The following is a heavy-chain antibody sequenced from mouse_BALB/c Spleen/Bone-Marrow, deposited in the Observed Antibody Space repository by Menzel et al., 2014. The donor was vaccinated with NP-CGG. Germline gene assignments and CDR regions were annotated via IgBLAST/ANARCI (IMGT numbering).Heavy chain of an antibody. CDR1: GYTFTSYW. CDR3: ARGTARAMMDY. J-gene: IGHJ4*01. Sequence: VHLQQSGTELVKPGASVKLSCKASGYTFTSYWIHWVKQGPGQGLEWIGEIHPSNGRTNYNEKFKTKATLTVDKSSSTAHMQLSSLTSEDSAVYYCARGTARAMMDYWGQGTSVTVSS. V-gene: IGHV1S81*02. D-gene: IGHD3-2*01. CDR2: IHPSNGRT.